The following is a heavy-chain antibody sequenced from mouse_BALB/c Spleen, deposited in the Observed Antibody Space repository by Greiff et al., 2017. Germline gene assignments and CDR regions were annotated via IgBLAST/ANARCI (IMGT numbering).Heavy chain of an antibody. J-gene: IGHJ2*01. D-gene: IGHD2-1*01. CDR2: ISSGGSYT. CDR1: GFTFSSYT. Sequence: EVKVEESGGGLVKPGGSLKLSCAASGFTFSSYTMSWVRQTPEKRLEWVATISSGGSYTYYPDSVKGRFTISRDNAKNTLYLQMSSLKSEDTAMYYCTRDGNYYFDYWGQGTTLTVSS. CDR3: TRDGNYYFDY. V-gene: IGHV5-6-4*01.